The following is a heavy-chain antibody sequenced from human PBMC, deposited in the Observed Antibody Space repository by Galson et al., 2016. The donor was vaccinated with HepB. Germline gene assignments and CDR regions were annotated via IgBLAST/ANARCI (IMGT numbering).Heavy chain of an antibody. Sequence: SLRLSCAASGFTFSDYYMSWIRQAPGKGLEWVSYISSSGTTIYYADSVKGRFTISRDNARNSLGLQMNSLRAEDTAVYYCARDHRGASLHFYVMDVWGKGTTITVSS. CDR2: ISSSGTTI. CDR3: ARDHRGASLHFYVMDV. J-gene: IGHJ6*04. V-gene: IGHV3-11*01. CDR1: GFTFSDYY. D-gene: IGHD1-26*01.